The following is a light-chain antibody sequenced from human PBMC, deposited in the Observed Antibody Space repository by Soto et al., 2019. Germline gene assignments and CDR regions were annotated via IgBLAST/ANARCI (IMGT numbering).Light chain of an antibody. CDR1: SSDVGSYNY. J-gene: IGLJ2*01. CDR2: EVT. CDR3: SSYTTKTTLV. Sequence: QSVLTQPTSVSGSPGQSITIACTGTSSDVGSYNYVSWYQQHPGKSPKLMIYEVTNRPSGVSNRFSGSKSGNTASLTISGLQTEDEAHYYCSSYTTKTTLVFGGGSKVTVL. V-gene: IGLV2-14*01.